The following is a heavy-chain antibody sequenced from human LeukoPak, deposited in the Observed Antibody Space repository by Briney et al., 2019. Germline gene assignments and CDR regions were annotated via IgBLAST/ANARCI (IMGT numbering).Heavy chain of an antibody. D-gene: IGHD3-3*01. CDR1: GGTFSSYA. CDR2: IIPIFGTA. V-gene: IGHV1-69*05. CDR3: ARHRSRMEWSLFDC. Sequence: SVKVSCKASGGTFSSYAISWVRQAPGQGLEWMGGIIPIFGTANYAQKFQGRVTITTDESTSTAYMELSSLRSEDTAVYYCARHRSRMEWSLFDCWGQGTLVTVSS. J-gene: IGHJ4*02.